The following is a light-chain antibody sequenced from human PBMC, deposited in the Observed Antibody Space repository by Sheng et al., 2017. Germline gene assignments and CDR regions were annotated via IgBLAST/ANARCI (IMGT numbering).Light chain of an antibody. V-gene: IGLV2-14*01. Sequence: QSALTQPASVSGSPGQSITISCAGTSSDVGAYDYVSWYQQHPGKVPKLMIYDVSNRPSGVSDRFSGSKSGNTASLTISGLQAEDEADYYCSSYTISTTPHLIXSYDVGTRS. J-gene: IGLJ1*01. CDR2: DVS. CDR1: SSDVGAYDY. CDR3: SSYTISTTPHLIXSYD.